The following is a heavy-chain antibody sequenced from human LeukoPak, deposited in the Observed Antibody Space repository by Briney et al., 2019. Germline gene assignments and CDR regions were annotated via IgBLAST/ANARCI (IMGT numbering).Heavy chain of an antibody. D-gene: IGHD3-9*01. J-gene: IGHJ4*02. CDR1: GFTFSTYS. CDR2: ICSSSSYI. V-gene: IGHV3-21*01. Sequence: PGGSLRLSCAASGFTFSTYSMNWVRQAPGKGLEWVSSICSSSSYIYYADSVKGRFTISRDNAKNSLYLQMNSLRAEDTAVYYCARGGLYYDIGSCDYWGQGALVTVS. CDR3: ARGGLYYDIGSCDY.